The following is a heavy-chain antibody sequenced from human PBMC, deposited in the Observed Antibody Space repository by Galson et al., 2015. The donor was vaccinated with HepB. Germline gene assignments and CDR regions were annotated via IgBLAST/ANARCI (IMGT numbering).Heavy chain of an antibody. V-gene: IGHV3-30*18. J-gene: IGHJ6*02. D-gene: IGHD2-21*02. CDR2: MSYDGSNK. CDR1: GFTFSNYG. Sequence: SLRLSCAASGFTFSNYGIHWVRQAPGKGLEWVALMSYDGSNKYYADSVKGRFTISRANSKSTLFLQMNSLRAEDTAVYYCVKDRVAWVTAIPHYYQYGMDVWGQGTTVTVSS. CDR3: VKDRVAWVTAIPHYYQYGMDV.